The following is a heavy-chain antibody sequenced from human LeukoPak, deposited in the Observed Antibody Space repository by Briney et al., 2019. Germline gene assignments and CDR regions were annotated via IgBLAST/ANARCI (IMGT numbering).Heavy chain of an antibody. D-gene: IGHD3-16*01. V-gene: IGHV4-59*08. CDR2: IDYSGST. CDR3: ARRDYDPSDYYYGMDV. Sequence: SETLSLTCTVSGGSISSYYWSWIRQPPGKALEGIGYIDYSGSTNYDPSLKSRVTISVDTSKNQFSLKLSSVTAADTAVYYCARRDYDPSDYYYGMDVWGQGTTVTVSS. J-gene: IGHJ6*02. CDR1: GGSISSYY.